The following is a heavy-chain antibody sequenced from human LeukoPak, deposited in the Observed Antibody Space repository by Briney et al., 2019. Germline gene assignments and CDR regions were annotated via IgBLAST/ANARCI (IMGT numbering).Heavy chain of an antibody. J-gene: IGHJ4*02. D-gene: IGHD5-18*01. CDR2: ISGSGGST. CDR1: GFTFTSSA. V-gene: IGHV3-23*01. Sequence: PGGSLRLSCAASGFTFTSSAMTWVRQAPGKGLEWVSAISGSGGSTYYADSVKGRFTISRDNSKNTLYLQMNSLRAEDTAVYYCARDLSGYSYGYFDYWGQGTLVTVSS. CDR3: ARDLSGYSYGYFDY.